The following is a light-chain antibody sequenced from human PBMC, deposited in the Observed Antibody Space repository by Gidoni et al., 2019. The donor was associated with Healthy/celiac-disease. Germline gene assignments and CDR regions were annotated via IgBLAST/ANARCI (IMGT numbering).Light chain of an antibody. CDR1: HDISNY. Sequence: DIQSSHSPSSLSASVGDRVTITCQASHDISNYLNWYQQKPGKAPKLLIYDASNLETGVPSRFSGSGSGTDFTFTISSLLPEDIATYYCQQYDNLPLTFGGGTKVEIK. J-gene: IGKJ4*01. CDR2: DAS. V-gene: IGKV1-33*01. CDR3: QQYDNLPLT.